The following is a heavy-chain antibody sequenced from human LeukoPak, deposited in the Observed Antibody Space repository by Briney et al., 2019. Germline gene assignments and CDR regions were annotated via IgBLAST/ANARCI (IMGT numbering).Heavy chain of an antibody. CDR1: GFTFSSYA. Sequence: GGSLRLSCAASGFTFSSYAMSWVRQAPGKGLELVSVISGSGGGAYYADSVQGRFAISRDNSKNTLYLQMNSLRAEDTGVYYCAKGYSGYDYYYYYYMVVWGKGTTVTVSS. CDR2: ISGSGGGA. CDR3: AKGYSGYDYYYYYYMVV. V-gene: IGHV3-23*01. J-gene: IGHJ6*03. D-gene: IGHD5-12*01.